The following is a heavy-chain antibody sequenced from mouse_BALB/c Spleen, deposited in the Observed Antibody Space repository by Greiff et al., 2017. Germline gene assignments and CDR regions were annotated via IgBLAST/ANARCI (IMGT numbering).Heavy chain of an antibody. J-gene: IGHJ3*01. V-gene: IGHV3-2*02. D-gene: IGHD1-1*01. CDR2: ISYSGST. CDR1: GYSITSDYA. Sequence: EVQLVESGPGLVKPSQSLSLTCTVTGYSITSDYAWNWIRQFPGNKLEWMGYISYSGSTSYNPSLKSRISITRDTSKNQFFLQLNSVTTEDTATYYCARRDYGSSRTFAYWGQGTLVTVSA. CDR3: ARRDYGSSRTFAY.